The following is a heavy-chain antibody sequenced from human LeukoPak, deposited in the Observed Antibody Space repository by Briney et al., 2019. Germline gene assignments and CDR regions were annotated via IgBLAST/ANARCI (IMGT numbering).Heavy chain of an antibody. CDR2: IYTSGST. D-gene: IGHD6-13*01. J-gene: IGHJ4*02. Sequence: PSETLSLTCTVSGGSISSGGYYWSWIRQPAGKGLEWIGHIYTSGSTNYNPSLKSRVTISVDTSKNQFSLKLSSVTAADTAVYYCARTPGIAALYYFDYWGQGTLVTVPS. CDR1: GGSISSGGYY. V-gene: IGHV4-61*09. CDR3: ARTPGIAALYYFDY.